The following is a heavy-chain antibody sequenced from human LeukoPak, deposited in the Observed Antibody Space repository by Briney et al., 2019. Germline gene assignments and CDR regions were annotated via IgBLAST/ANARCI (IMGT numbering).Heavy chain of an antibody. D-gene: IGHD6-19*01. CDR3: ARELTAVAGTGFDI. CDR1: GYTFSSYT. V-gene: IGHV7-4-1*02. CDR2: INTNTGNP. Sequence: ASVKVSCKASGYTFSSYTMNWVRQAPGQGLEWTGWINTNTGNPTYAQGFTGRFVFSLDTSVTTAYLQISSLKAEDTAVYYCARELTAVAGTGFDIWGQGTMVTVSS. J-gene: IGHJ3*02.